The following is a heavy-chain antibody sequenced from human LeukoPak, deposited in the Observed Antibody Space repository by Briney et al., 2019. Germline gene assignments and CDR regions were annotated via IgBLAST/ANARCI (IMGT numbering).Heavy chain of an antibody. CDR1: GFTFSSYA. Sequence: QAGGSLRLSCAASGFTFSSYAMSWVRQAPGKGLGWVSAISGSGGSTYYADSVKGRFTISRDNSKNTLYLQMNSLRAEDTAVYYCAKAHCSSTSCQLYYYYGMDAWGQGTTVTVSS. D-gene: IGHD2-2*01. J-gene: IGHJ6*02. V-gene: IGHV3-23*01. CDR3: AKAHCSSTSCQLYYYYGMDA. CDR2: ISGSGGST.